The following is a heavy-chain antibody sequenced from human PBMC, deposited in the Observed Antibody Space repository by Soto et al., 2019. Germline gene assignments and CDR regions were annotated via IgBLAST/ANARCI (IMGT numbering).Heavy chain of an antibody. Sequence: QVQLQESGPGLVKPSETLSLTCTVSSGSISSYYWSWIRQPPGKGLEWIGYIYYSGSTNYNPSLKSRVTISVDTSKNQFSLKLSSVTAADTAVYYCARRAGQRYFDLWGRGTLVTVSS. J-gene: IGHJ2*01. CDR1: SGSISSYY. D-gene: IGHD6-19*01. CDR2: IYYSGST. V-gene: IGHV4-59*08. CDR3: ARRAGQRYFDL.